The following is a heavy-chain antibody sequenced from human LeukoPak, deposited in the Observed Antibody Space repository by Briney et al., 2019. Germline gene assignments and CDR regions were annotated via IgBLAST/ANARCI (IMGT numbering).Heavy chain of an antibody. V-gene: IGHV3-23*01. CDR3: AKDSGPCYYGSGSYYPFDY. CDR2: ISGSGGST. Sequence: GGSLRLSCAASGFTFSSYAMSWVRQAPGKGLEWVSAISGSGGSTYYADSVKGRFTISRDNSKNTLYLQMNSLRAEDTAVYYCAKDSGPCYYGSGSYYPFDYWGQGTLVAVSS. J-gene: IGHJ4*02. CDR1: GFTFSSYA. D-gene: IGHD3-10*01.